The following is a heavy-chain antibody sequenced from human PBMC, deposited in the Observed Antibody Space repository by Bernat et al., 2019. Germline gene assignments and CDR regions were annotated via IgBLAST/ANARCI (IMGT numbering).Heavy chain of an antibody. D-gene: IGHD4-17*01. CDR2: IFSNDEK. CDR1: GFSLSNARMG. CDR3: ARIGDWDYGDYVGNFDY. V-gene: IGHV2-26*01. J-gene: IGHJ4*02. Sequence: QVTLKESGPVLVKPTETLTLTCTVSGFSLSNARMGVSWIRQPPGKALEWLAHIFSNDEKSYSTSLKSRLTISKDTSKSQVVLTMTNMDPVDSATYYCARIGDWDYGDYVGNFDYWGQGTVVTVSA.